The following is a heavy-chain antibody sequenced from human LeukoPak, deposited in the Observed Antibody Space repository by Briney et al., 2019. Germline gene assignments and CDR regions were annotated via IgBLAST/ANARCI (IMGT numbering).Heavy chain of an antibody. J-gene: IGHJ3*02. CDR2: INAGNGNT. V-gene: IGHV1-3*01. CDR3: ARDLDDILTGYQDAFDI. CDR1: GYTFTSYA. D-gene: IGHD3-9*01. Sequence: ASVKVSCKTSGYTFTSYAMHWVRQAPGQRLEWMGWINAGNGNTKYSQKFQGRVTITRDTSASTAYMELRSLRSDDTAVYYCARDLDDILTGYQDAFDIWGQGTMVTVSS.